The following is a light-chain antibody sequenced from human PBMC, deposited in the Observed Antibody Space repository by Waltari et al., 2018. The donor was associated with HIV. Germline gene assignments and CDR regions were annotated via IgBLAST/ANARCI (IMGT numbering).Light chain of an antibody. V-gene: IGLV1-40*01. Sequence: HSVLTQPPSVSAAPGQRVSISCPGRSSNIGAASDVHWYQQLPGTAPKLLIYGNSNRPSGVPDRFSGSKSGTSASLAITGLQAEDEADYYCQSYDSSLSVWVFGGGTKL. CDR2: GNS. CDR1: SSNIGAASD. CDR3: QSYDSSLSVWV. J-gene: IGLJ3*02.